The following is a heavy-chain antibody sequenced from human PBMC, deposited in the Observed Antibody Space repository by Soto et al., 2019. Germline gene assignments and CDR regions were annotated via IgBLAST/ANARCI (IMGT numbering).Heavy chain of an antibody. CDR1: GYTFTGYY. CDR3: ARDSQPGKNWFDP. D-gene: IGHD6-13*01. J-gene: IGHJ5*02. V-gene: IGHV1-2*04. Sequence: ASVKVSCKASGYTFTGYYMHWVRQAPGQGLEWMGWINPNSGGTNYAQKFQGWVTMTRDTSISTAYMELSRLRSDDTAVYYCARDSQPGKNWFDPWGQGTLVIVSS. CDR2: INPNSGGT.